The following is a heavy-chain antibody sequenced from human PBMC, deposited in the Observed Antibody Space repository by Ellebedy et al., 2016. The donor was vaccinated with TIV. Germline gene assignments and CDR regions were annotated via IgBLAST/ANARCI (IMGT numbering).Heavy chain of an antibody. V-gene: IGHV1-2*02. CDR3: ARDGRDYYDRSGHDY. J-gene: IGHJ4*02. CDR1: GYTLSDYY. CDR2: LNPHSGGT. Sequence: AASVKVSCKASGYTLSDYYIHWVRPAPGQGLEWMGWLNPHSGGTNYAQKFQGRVTMTRDTSINTAYMELSSLGSDDTARYFCARDGRDYYDRSGHDYWGQGTLVTVSS. D-gene: IGHD3-22*01.